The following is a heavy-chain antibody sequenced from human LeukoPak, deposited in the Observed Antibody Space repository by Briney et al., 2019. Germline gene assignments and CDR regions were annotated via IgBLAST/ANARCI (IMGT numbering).Heavy chain of an antibody. CDR3: ARGAGTNRKYSGYGDFDY. J-gene: IGHJ4*02. D-gene: IGHD5-12*01. CDR1: GYTFTSYD. Sequence: ASVKVSRKASGYTFTSYDINWVRQATGQGLEWMGWMNPNSGNTGYAQKFQGRVTITRNTSISKAYMELRSLRSEDTAMYYCARGAGTNRKYSGYGDFDYWGQGTLVTVSS. CDR2: MNPNSGNT. V-gene: IGHV1-8*03.